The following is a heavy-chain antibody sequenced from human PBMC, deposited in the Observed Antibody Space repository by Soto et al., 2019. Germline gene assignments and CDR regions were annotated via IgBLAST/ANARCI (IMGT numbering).Heavy chain of an antibody. D-gene: IGHD5-12*01. Sequence: QVQLQESGPGLVKPPQTLSLTCTVSGGSISSGGYYWSWIRQHPGKGLEWIGYIYYSGSTYYNPSLKSRVTISVDTSKNQFSLKLSSVTAADTAVYYCAREYRGYSGYERGFDYWGQGTLVTVSS. CDR2: IYYSGST. CDR1: GGSISSGGYY. V-gene: IGHV4-31*03. J-gene: IGHJ4*02. CDR3: AREYRGYSGYERGFDY.